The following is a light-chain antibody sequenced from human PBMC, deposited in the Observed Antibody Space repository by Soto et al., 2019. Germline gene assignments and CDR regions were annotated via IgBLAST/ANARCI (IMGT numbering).Light chain of an antibody. CDR1: SSDVGGYDY. CDR2: EVS. CDR3: SSYSISTAYL. V-gene: IGLV2-14*01. Sequence: QSVLTQPASVSGSPGQAITISCTGTSSDVGGYDYVSLYQLHPGKAPKLMVFEVSNRPSGVSYRFSGSKSGNTASLTISGLQAADEADYFCSSYSISTAYLFGTGTKVTVL. J-gene: IGLJ1*01.